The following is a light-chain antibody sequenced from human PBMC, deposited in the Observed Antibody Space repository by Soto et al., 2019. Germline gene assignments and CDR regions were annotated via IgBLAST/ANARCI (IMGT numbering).Light chain of an antibody. J-gene: IGKJ2*01. Sequence: EIVMTQSPATLSVSPGERATLSCRASQSIGSNLAWYQQKPGQAPRLLIYGASTRATGIPARFSGSGSGTEFTPTISSLQSEDFAVYYCHQYDNWPPYTFGQGTKLEIK. CDR2: GAS. CDR3: HQYDNWPPYT. CDR1: QSIGSN. V-gene: IGKV3-15*01.